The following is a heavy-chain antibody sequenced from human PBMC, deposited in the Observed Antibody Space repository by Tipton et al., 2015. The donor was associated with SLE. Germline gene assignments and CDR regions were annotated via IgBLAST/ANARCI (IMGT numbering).Heavy chain of an antibody. V-gene: IGHV4-61*02. Sequence: TLSLTCTVSGGSISSGSYYWGWIRQPAGKGLEWIGRIYTSGNTNYNPSLKSRVTMSVDTSKKQFSLKLDSVTAADTAVYYCARGEGYYGSGSYQGWFDPWGQGTLVTVSS. D-gene: IGHD3-10*01. CDR2: IYTSGNT. CDR3: ARGEGYYGSGSYQGWFDP. J-gene: IGHJ5*02. CDR1: GGSISSGSYY.